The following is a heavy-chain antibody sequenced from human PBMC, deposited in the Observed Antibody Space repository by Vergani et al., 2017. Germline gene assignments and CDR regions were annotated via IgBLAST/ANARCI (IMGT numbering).Heavy chain of an antibody. CDR2: IYYSGST. D-gene: IGHD3-10*01. Sequence: QLQLQESGPGLVKPSATLALTCSVSGASIRSSNYYWGWIRQPPGKGLEWIAGIYYSGSTYDNPSLKSRVTISVDTSKNQFSLKLSSVTAADTAIYYCARHRGSGGFFPSSYFYGMDVWGHGTTVTVSS. CDR1: GASIRSSNYY. V-gene: IGHV4-39*01. J-gene: IGHJ6*02. CDR3: ARHRGSGGFFPSSYFYGMDV.